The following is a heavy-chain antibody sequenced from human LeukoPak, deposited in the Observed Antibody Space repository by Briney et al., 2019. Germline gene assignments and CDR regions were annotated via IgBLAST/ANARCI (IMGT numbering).Heavy chain of an antibody. CDR2: IKSKTDGGTT. Sequence: PGESLRLSWAASGLTFSNAWLNWVRQAPGKGLEWVGHIKSKTDGGTTDYAAPGKGRFAISRDDSKNTLFLQMNSLKTEDTAVYYCTLPWGSGSYYDYWGQGTLVTVSA. CDR3: TLPWGSGSYYDY. D-gene: IGHD3-10*01. J-gene: IGHJ4*02. CDR1: GLTFSNAW. V-gene: IGHV3-15*01.